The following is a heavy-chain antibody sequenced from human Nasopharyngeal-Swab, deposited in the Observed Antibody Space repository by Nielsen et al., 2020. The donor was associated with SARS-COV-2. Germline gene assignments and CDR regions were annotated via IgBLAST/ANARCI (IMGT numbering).Heavy chain of an antibody. CDR2: LWYDGSHN. CDR1: GCTFSSYG. Sequence: SVRRSCAGSGCTFSSYGMHWVRQAPGKGLERVAVLWYDGSHNYYADCVKRRFSISRDNSKNTLYLQMNNLRAEDRAVYYCARDGYGFDYWGQGTLVTVSS. J-gene: IGHJ4*02. V-gene: IGHV3-33*01. D-gene: IGHD5-18*01. CDR3: ARDGYGFDY.